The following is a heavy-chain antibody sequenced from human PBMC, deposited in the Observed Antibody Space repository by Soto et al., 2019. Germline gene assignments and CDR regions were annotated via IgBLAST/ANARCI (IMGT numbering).Heavy chain of an antibody. J-gene: IGHJ4*02. V-gene: IGHV2-5*02. D-gene: IGHD2-21*01. CDR1: GFSLSSSGVG. CDR3: ARVMGSGNVGVFDY. CDR2: IYWDNYK. Sequence: QITLKESGPTLVKPTQTLTLTCTFSGFSLSSSGVGVGWIRQPPGKALEWLALIYWDNYKQYSPSLKNRFTITKYTSKNQVVLTMTKMEPVDTGTYYCARVMGSGNVGVFDYWGQGTLVTVSS.